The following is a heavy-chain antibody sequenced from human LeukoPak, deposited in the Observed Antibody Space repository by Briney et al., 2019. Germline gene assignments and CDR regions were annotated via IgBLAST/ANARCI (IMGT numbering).Heavy chain of an antibody. CDR3: ARQNPAAAGQGLDY. D-gene: IGHD6-13*01. CDR1: GGSISSYY. CDR2: IYHSGTT. Sequence: PSETLSLTCTVSGGSISSYYWSWIRQPPGKGLEWIGYIYHSGTTNYNPSLKSRVTISVDTSKNQFSLKLTSVTAADTAVYFCARQNPAAAGQGLDYWGRGTLVTVSS. J-gene: IGHJ4*02. V-gene: IGHV4-59*08.